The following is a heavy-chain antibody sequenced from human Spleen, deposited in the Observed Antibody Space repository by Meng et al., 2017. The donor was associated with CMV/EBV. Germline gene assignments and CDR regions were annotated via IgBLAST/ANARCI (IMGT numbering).Heavy chain of an antibody. CDR2: IYLGSGNT. CDR1: GFSFTPYA. Sequence: ASGFSFTPYAMSWVRQAPGKGLEWVAVIYLGSGNTYYADSVNGRFSISRDNSKNTLYLEMNSLRAEDTAVYYCAKDSRTWSYYLDSWGQGTLVTVSS. D-gene: IGHD1-7*01. J-gene: IGHJ4*02. CDR3: AKDSRTWSYYLDS. V-gene: IGHV3-23*03.